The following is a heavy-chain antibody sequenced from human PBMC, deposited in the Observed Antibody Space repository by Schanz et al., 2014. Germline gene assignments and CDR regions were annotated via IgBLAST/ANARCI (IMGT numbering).Heavy chain of an antibody. D-gene: IGHD2-2*03. J-gene: IGHJ6*02. CDR2: IYSDGRT. Sequence: EVQLVESGGGLIQPGGSLRLSCVASGFTVSSNYMSWVRQAPGKGLEWVSVIYSDGRTYYGDSVKGRFTISRDNSKSTLYLQMNSLRADDTAVYYCAKSGYCRSTSCYQYNYYGLDVWGQGTTVTVSS. V-gene: IGHV3-53*01. CDR1: GFTVSSNY. CDR3: AKSGYCRSTSCYQYNYYGLDV.